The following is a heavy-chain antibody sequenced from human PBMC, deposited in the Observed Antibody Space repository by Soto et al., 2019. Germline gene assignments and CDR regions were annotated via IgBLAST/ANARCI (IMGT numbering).Heavy chain of an antibody. CDR3: AIRPGYSTGGDY. V-gene: IGHV3-74*03. CDR2: VYNDGDTT. CDR1: GLTFRTYW. J-gene: IGHJ4*02. D-gene: IGHD2-15*01. Sequence: EVQLVESGGGLVQPGGSLRLSSAASGLTFRTYWVIWVRQAPGKGLVWVSRVYNDGDTTMHAASVPGRFTISRDNAKNTVYLQMSGLRVVDTAMYYCAIRPGYSTGGDYWGQGTLVTVSS.